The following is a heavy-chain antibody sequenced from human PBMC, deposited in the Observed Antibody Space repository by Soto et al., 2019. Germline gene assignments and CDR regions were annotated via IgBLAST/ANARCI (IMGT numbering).Heavy chain of an antibody. CDR1: GFTVSSNY. Sequence: PGVSLRLSCAASGFTVSSNYMSWVRQAPGKGLEWVSVIYSGGSTYYADSVKGRFTISRDNSKNTLYLQMNSLRAEDTAVYYCAGAFRRGSGYYPIGYWGQGTLVTVSS. CDR2: IYSGGST. CDR3: AGAFRRGSGYYPIGY. J-gene: IGHJ4*02. V-gene: IGHV3-53*01. D-gene: IGHD3-22*01.